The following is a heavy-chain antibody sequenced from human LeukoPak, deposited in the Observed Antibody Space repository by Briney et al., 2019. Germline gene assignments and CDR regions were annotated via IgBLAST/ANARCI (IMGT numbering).Heavy chain of an antibody. V-gene: IGHV4-4*07. J-gene: IGHJ5*02. CDR3: ARDFACGSTNCGSWFDP. CDR2: FYTSGST. Sequence: SETLSLTCTVSGGSISSYSWSWIRQPAGKGLEWIGRFYTSGSTNYNPSLKSRVTMSVDTPKNQFSLKLSSVTAADTAMYYCARDFACGSTNCGSWFDPWGQGTLVSVSS. CDR1: GGSISSYS. D-gene: IGHD2-2*01.